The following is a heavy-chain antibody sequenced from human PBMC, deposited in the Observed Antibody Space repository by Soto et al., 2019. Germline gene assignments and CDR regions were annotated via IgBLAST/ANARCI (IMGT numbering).Heavy chain of an antibody. CDR3: ARDDQWRTPTIILGNHYYGMDV. Sequence: QEVLVQSGAEVKKPGASVKVSCKASGYTFAGYYIHWVRQAPGQGLEWMGWINPNTGVTNYAQRFQGRVTMTRDTSISTAYMQLSRLKSDDTALYYCARDDQWRTPTIILGNHYYGMDVWGQGTTVTVSS. J-gene: IGHJ6*02. D-gene: IGHD5-12*01. CDR1: GYTFAGYY. CDR2: INPNTGVT. V-gene: IGHV1-2*02.